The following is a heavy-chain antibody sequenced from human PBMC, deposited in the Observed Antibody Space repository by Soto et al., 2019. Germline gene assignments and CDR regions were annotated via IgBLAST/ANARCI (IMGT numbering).Heavy chain of an antibody. CDR1: GGSISSYY. CDR3: ARQYGLAWRLDP. V-gene: IGHV4-59*08. D-gene: IGHD2-15*01. Sequence: PSETLSLTCTVSGGSISSYYWSWIRQPPGKGLEWIGYIYYSGSTNYNPSLKSRVTISVDTSKNQFSLKLSSVTAADTAVYYCARQYGLAWRLDPWGQGSVVTVSS. CDR2: IYYSGST. J-gene: IGHJ5*02.